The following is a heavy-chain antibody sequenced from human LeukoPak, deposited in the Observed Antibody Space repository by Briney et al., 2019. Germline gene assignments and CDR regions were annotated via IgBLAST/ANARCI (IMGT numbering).Heavy chain of an antibody. CDR3: ARLQLDSSGYYFMGYYYYGMDV. J-gene: IGHJ6*02. CDR1: GGSISSNGYY. CDR2: INHSGST. Sequence: PSETLSLTCTVSGGSISSNGYYWGWIRQPPGKGLEWIGEINHSGSTNYNPSLKGRVTISVDTSKNQFSLKLSSVTAADTAVYYCARLQLDSSGYYFMGYYYYGMDVWGQGTTVTVSS. D-gene: IGHD3-22*01. V-gene: IGHV4-39*07.